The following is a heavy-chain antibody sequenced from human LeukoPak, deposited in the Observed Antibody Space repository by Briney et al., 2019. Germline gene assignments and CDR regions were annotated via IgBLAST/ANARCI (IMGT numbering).Heavy chain of an antibody. V-gene: IGHV4-59*01. CDR2: LYYNGRT. CDR1: GGSISTYY. J-gene: IGHJ4*02. Sequence: PSETLSLTCTVSGGSISTYYWSWIRQPPGKGLEWIGYLYYNGRTNYNPSLKSRVTLSLDTSKNQFSLKLSSVTAADTAVYYCARDNSYGYFDCWGQGTLVTVSS. D-gene: IGHD5-18*01. CDR3: ARDNSYGYFDC.